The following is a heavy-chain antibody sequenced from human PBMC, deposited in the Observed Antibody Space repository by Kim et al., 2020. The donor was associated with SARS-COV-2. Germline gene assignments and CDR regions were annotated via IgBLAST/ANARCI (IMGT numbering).Heavy chain of an antibody. CDR3: ARLAAAGRGYYCDY. Sequence: SETLSLTCTVSGGSISSSSYYWGWIRQPPGKGLEWIGSHYYSGSSNSNPTLKSRVTISVDTSKNQLSLNLSSVTAADTAVYYCARLAAAGRGYYCDYWGQGTLVTVSS. J-gene: IGHJ4*02. CDR1: GGSISSSSYY. CDR2: HYYSGSS. D-gene: IGHD6-13*01. V-gene: IGHV4-39*01.